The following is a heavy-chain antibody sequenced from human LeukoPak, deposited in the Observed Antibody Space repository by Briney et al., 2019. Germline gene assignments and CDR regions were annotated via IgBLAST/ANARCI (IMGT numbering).Heavy chain of an antibody. CDR2: IYYSGST. CDR1: GGSISSYY. J-gene: IGHJ4*02. V-gene: IGHV4-59*12. Sequence: SETLSLTCTVSGGSISSYYWSWIRQPPGKGLEWIGYIYYSGSTNYNPSLKSRVTISVDKSKNQFSLTLTSLTAADTAVYYCGRVVPTGWRQIDHWGQGTLVIVSS. CDR3: GRVVPTGWRQIDH. D-gene: IGHD6-19*01.